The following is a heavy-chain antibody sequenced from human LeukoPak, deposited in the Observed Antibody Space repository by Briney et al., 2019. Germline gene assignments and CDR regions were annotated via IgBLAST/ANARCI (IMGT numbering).Heavy chain of an antibody. CDR3: ARSKILEDAFDI. J-gene: IGHJ3*02. V-gene: IGHV1-69*11. Sequence: SVKVSCKASGGTFSSYAISWVRQAPGQGLEWMGRIIPILGTANYAQKFQGRVTITADESTSTAYMELSSLRSEDTAVYYCARSKILEDAFDIWGQGTMVTVSS. CDR2: IIPILGTA. CDR1: GGTFSSYA.